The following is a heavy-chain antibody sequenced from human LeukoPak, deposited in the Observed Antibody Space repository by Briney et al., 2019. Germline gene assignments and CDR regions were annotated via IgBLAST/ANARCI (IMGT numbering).Heavy chain of an antibody. J-gene: IGHJ5*02. CDR3: ARVAITMVRGVSRGNWFDP. Sequence: PSETLSLTCAVSGYSISSGYYWGWIRQPPGKGLEWIGSIYHSGSTYYNPSLKSRVTISVDTSKNQFSLKLSSVTAADTAVYYCARVAITMVRGVSRGNWFDPWGKGTLVTVSS. D-gene: IGHD3-10*01. V-gene: IGHV4-38-2*01. CDR2: IYHSGST. CDR1: GYSISSGYY.